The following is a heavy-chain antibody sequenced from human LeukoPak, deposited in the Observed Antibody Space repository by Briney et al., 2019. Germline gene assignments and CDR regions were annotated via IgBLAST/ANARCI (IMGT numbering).Heavy chain of an antibody. CDR3: ARDPIKRGYYFDY. CDR1: GFTFSSYS. CDR2: ISSSSSYI. V-gene: IGHV3-21*01. J-gene: IGHJ4*02. D-gene: IGHD3-10*01. Sequence: GGSLRLSCAASGFTFSSYSMNWVRQAPGKGLEWVSSISSSSSYIYYADSVKGRFTISRDNAKNSLYLQVNSLRAEDTAVYYCARDPIKRGYYFDYWGQGTLVTVSS.